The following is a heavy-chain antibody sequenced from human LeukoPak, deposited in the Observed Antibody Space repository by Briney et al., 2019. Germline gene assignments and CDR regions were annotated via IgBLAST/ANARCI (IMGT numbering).Heavy chain of an antibody. Sequence: SETLSLTCTVSGVSVSNYYWSWIRQPPGKGLEWIGYVYYGGSTNYNPSLKSRVTMSADTSKNQLSLKLSSVTAADTAVYYCARQHIAVGGVGGFDIWGQGTMVTVSS. D-gene: IGHD6-19*01. CDR3: ARQHIAVGGVGGFDI. CDR1: GVSVSNYY. V-gene: IGHV4-59*02. CDR2: VYYGGST. J-gene: IGHJ3*02.